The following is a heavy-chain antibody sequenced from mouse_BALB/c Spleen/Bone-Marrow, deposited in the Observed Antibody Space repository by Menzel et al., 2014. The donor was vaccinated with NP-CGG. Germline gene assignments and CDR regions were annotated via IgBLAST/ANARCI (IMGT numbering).Heavy chain of an antibody. V-gene: IGHV5-17*02. J-gene: IGHJ4*01. Sequence: EVQRVESGGGLVQPGGSLKLSCAASGFTFSSFGMHWVRQAPEKGLEWVAYISSGSSTIYYADAVKGRFTISRDNPKNTLFLQMTSLRSEDTAMYYCARDEDYAMDYWGQGTSVTVSS. CDR1: GFTFSSFG. CDR2: ISSGSSTI. CDR3: ARDEDYAMDY.